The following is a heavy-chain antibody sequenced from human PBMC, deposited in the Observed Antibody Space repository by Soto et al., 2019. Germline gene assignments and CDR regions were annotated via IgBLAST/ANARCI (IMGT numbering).Heavy chain of an antibody. CDR1: GFSLGASGVG. J-gene: IGHJ4*02. V-gene: IGHV2-5*01. CDR2: IYWNDDK. Sequence: SGPTLVNPTQPLTLTCTFSGFSLGASGVGVGWIRQPPGKALEWLAVIYWNDDKRYSPSLKSRLTITKGTSDNQVVLTMTNVDPVDTASYYCAHFNGYEEFEYWGQGTLVTVSS. CDR3: AHFNGYEEFEY. D-gene: IGHD5-12*01.